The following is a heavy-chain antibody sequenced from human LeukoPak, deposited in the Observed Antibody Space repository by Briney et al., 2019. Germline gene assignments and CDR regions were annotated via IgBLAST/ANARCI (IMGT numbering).Heavy chain of an antibody. CDR1: GGSISSYY. D-gene: IGHD3-10*01. Sequence: SETLSLTCTVSGGSISSYYWSWIRQPAGKGLEWIGRIYTSGSTNYNPSLKSRVTISVDTSKNQFSLKLSSVTAADTAVYYCARDRYYYGSGSWFDPWGQGTLVTVSS. CDR3: ARDRYYYGSGSWFDP. J-gene: IGHJ5*02. CDR2: IYTSGST. V-gene: IGHV4-4*07.